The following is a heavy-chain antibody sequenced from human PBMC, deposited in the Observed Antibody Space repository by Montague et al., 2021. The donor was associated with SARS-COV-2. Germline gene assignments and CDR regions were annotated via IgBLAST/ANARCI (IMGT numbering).Heavy chain of an antibody. CDR1: GDSITSDVSY. CDR2: IYTTGST. J-gene: IGHJ4*02. Sequence: TLSLTCTVSGDSITSDVSYWSWIRQPAGKGLEWIGSIYTTGSTNYNPSLKSRLTISLDTSKNQFSLKLSTVTAADTAVYYCAGDDFRWDFDCWGQGTLVTVSS. D-gene: IGHD2/OR15-2a*01. CDR3: AGDDFRWDFDC. V-gene: IGHV4-61*02.